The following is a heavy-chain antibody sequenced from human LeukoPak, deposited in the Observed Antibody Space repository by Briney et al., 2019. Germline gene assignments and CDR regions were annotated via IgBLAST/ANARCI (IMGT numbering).Heavy chain of an antibody. Sequence: GGSLRLSCAVSGLNFRGYWMAWVRQAQGKGLEWVANMKQDGSEKYYVDSVKGRFTISRDNAKNSLYLEMNSLRVEDTAVYYCARDLGHTGYDLYDYWGQGTLVTVSS. J-gene: IGHJ4*02. D-gene: IGHD5-12*01. V-gene: IGHV3-7*01. CDR2: MKQDGSEK. CDR3: ARDLGHTGYDLYDY. CDR1: GLNFRGYW.